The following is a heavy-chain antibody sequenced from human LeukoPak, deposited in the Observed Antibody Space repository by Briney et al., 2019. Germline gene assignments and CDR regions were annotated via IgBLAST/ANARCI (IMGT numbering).Heavy chain of an antibody. CDR2: IGTASDT. D-gene: IGHD1-1*01. J-gene: IGHJ6*03. CDR1: GFTFSSFD. V-gene: IGHV3-13*01. CDR3: ARGPPRGKYYYMDV. Sequence: GGSLRLSCAASGFTFSSFDMHWVRQPTGQGLEWVSTIGTASDTYYPGSVEGRFTLSRDNAKNSLYLQMNSLTAGYTAVYYCARGPPRGKYYYMDVWGKGTTVTVSS.